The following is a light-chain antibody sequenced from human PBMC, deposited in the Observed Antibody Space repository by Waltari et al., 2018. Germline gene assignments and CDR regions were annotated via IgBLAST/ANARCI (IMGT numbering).Light chain of an antibody. V-gene: IGLV2-23*02. CDR1: SSDVGNYNL. CDR3: CSYAGSRIVV. CDR2: EVT. J-gene: IGLJ2*01. Sequence: QSALTQPASVSGSPGQSITISCTGTSSDVGNYNLVSWYQHHPGKGPKLMSYEVTKRPSGISKRFSGSKSGNTASLTISGLQAEDEGDYYCCSYAGSRIVVFGGGTKMTVL.